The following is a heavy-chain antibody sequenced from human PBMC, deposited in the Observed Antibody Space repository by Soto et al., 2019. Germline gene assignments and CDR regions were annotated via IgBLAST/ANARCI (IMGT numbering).Heavy chain of an antibody. CDR3: ATRPPGDFWVAVFDY. J-gene: IGHJ4*02. CDR2: VYHSGAT. V-gene: IGHV4-59*01. CDR1: GGSISHYY. D-gene: IGHD3-16*01. Sequence: PSETLSLTCTVSGGSISHYYWSWIRQPPGKGPEWIGYVYHSGATNYNPSLESRVTISLDTSKNQFSLKLSSVTAADTAVYYCATRPPGDFWVAVFDYWSQGTLVTVSS.